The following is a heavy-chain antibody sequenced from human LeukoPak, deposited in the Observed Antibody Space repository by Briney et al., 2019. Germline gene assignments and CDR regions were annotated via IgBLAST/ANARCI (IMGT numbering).Heavy chain of an antibody. J-gene: IGHJ4*02. CDR1: GFTFSSYX. Sequence: GGSXRXXCAASGFTFSSYXMNWVRQAPGKGXEWVSFISTSSSYIYYADSGKGRFTISRDNAKNSLYLQMNSLRAEDTAVYYCARVSEGFGVPGPDYFDYWGQGTLVTVSS. D-gene: IGHD3-10*01. CDR3: ARVSEGFGVPGPDYFDY. CDR2: ISTSSSYI. V-gene: IGHV3-21*01.